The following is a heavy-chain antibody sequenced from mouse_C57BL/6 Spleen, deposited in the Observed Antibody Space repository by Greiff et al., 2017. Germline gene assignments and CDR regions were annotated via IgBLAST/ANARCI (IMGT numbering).Heavy chain of an antibody. CDR3: ARCDYGNYEGFDY. J-gene: IGHJ2*01. V-gene: IGHV1-82*01. Sequence: QVQLKQSGPELVKPGASVKISCKASGYAFSSSWMNWVKQRPGKGLEWIGRIYPGDGDTNYNGKFKGKATLTADKSSSTAYMQLSSLTSEDSAVYFCARCDYGNYEGFDYWGQGTTLTVSS. D-gene: IGHD2-1*01. CDR1: GYAFSSSW. CDR2: IYPGDGDT.